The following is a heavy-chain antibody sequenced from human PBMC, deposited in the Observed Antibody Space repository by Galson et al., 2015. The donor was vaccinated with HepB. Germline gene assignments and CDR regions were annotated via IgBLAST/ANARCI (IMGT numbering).Heavy chain of an antibody. CDR3: ARDRVVVPAAQGYFDY. D-gene: IGHD2-2*01. J-gene: IGHJ4*02. V-gene: IGHV3-30-3*01. CDR2: ISYDGSNK. Sequence: GLEWVAVISYDGSNKYYADSVKGRFTISRDNSKNTLYLQMNSLRAEDTAVYYCARDRVVVPAAQGYFDYWGQGTLVTVSS.